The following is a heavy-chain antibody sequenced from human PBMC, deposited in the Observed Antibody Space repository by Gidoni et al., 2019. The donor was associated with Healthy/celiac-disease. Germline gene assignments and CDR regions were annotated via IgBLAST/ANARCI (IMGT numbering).Heavy chain of an antibody. D-gene: IGHD6-19*01. V-gene: IGHV3-33*01. CDR3: ACPVAGTSYYYGMDV. J-gene: IGHJ6*02. CDR1: GFTFSSYG. CDR2: IWYDGSNK. Sequence: QVQLVESGGGVVQPGRSLRLSCAASGFTFSSYGMHWVRQAPGKGLEWVAVIWYDGSNKYYADSVKGRFTISRDNSKNTLYLQMNSLRAEDTAVYYCACPVAGTSYYYGMDVWGQGTTVTVSS.